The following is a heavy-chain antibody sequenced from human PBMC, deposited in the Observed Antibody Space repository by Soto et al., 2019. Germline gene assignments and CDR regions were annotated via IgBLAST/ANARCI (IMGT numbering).Heavy chain of an antibody. CDR3: AKDGSGYYDSSGYYPTTIDY. V-gene: IGHV3-23*01. Sequence: GGSLRLSCAASGFTFSSYAMSWVRQAPGKGLEWVSAISGSGGSTYYADSVKGRFTISRDNSKNTLYLQMNSLRAEDTAVYYCAKDGSGYYDSSGYYPTTIDYWGQGTLVTVSS. J-gene: IGHJ4*02. CDR2: ISGSGGST. D-gene: IGHD3-22*01. CDR1: GFTFSSYA.